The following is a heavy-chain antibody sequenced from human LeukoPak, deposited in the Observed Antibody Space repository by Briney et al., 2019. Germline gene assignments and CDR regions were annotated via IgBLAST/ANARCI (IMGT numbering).Heavy chain of an antibody. CDR3: ARGAYCSNTSCSHYYYYGMDV. Sequence: ASVKVSCKASGYTFTSYAMNWVRQAPGQGLEWMGWINTNTGNPTYAQGFTGRFVFSLDTSVSTAYLQISSLKAEDTAVYYCARGAYCSNTSCSHYYYYGMDVWGQGTTVTVSS. CDR2: INTNTGNP. V-gene: IGHV7-4-1*02. D-gene: IGHD2-2*01. CDR1: GYTFTSYA. J-gene: IGHJ6*02.